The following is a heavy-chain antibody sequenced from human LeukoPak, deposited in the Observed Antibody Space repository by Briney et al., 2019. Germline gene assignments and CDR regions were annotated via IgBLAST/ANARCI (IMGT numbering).Heavy chain of an antibody. CDR3: ASRYCSSTSCYWPGWFDP. Sequence: PSETLSLTCTVSGYSISSGYYWGWIRQPPGKGLEWIGSIYYSGSTYYNPSLKSRVTISVDTSKNQFSLKLSSVTAADTAVYYCASRYCSSTSCYWPGWFDPWGQGTLVTVSS. V-gene: IGHV4-38-2*02. CDR2: IYYSGST. CDR1: GYSISSGYY. D-gene: IGHD2-2*01. J-gene: IGHJ5*02.